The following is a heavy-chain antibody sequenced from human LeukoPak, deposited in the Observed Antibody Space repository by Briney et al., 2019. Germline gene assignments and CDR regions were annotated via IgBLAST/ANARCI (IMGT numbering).Heavy chain of an antibody. CDR3: ATYTAYRGDF. D-gene: IGHD3-16*01. CDR2: IHTSGIT. J-gene: IGHJ4*02. V-gene: IGHV4-4*07. CDR1: GGSISNYY. Sequence: ASETLPLTCTVSGGSISNYYWSWIRQPAGKGLEWIGHIHTSGITNFNPSLKSRATMSIDTSKNQFSLKLSSVTAADTAIYYCATYTAYRGDFWGQGTLVTVSS.